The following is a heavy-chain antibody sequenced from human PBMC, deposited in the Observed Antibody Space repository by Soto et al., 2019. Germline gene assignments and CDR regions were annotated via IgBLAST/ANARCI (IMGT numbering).Heavy chain of an antibody. CDR3: SAKRIAHGQYEDY. V-gene: IGHV4-31*03. Sequence: QVQLRESGPGLVKPSQTLSLICTVSGASMTSGSYYWTWSRQHPVRGLEWIRYTHFTGLSYVIPSLLSRLSISTDTSKNLFSLKLTSVTSADAAMYYCSAKRIAHGQYEDYWGQGTLVTVSS. CDR2: THFTGLS. J-gene: IGHJ4*02. CDR1: GASMTSGSYY. D-gene: IGHD2-21*01.